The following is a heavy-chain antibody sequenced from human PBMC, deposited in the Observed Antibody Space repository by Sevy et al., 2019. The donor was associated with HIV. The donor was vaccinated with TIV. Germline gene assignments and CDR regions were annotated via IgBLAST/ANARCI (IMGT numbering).Heavy chain of an antibody. Sequence: GGSLRLSCAASGFTFRSYGIHWVRQAPGKGLEWVAVISYDGSRKFYGDSVKGRFIVSRDNSENMVYLQMNSLRPEDTAVYYYVKDLRTEAYGMDVWGQGTTVTVSS. CDR1: GFTFRSYG. CDR2: ISYDGSRK. CDR3: VKDLRTEAYGMDV. V-gene: IGHV3-30*18. J-gene: IGHJ6*02.